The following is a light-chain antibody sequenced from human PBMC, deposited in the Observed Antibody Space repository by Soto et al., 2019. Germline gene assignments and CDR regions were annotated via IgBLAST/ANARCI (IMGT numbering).Light chain of an antibody. Sequence: EIVLTQSPGTLSLSPGERATLSCRASQSVSSSYLAWYQQKPGQAPRLLIYGASSRATGIPDRFSGSGSGTDFTLTISRLEPEDFAVYYYQQYCSSPFTFGPGTKVDSK. CDR2: GAS. CDR3: QQYCSSPFT. V-gene: IGKV3-20*01. CDR1: QSVSSSY. J-gene: IGKJ3*01.